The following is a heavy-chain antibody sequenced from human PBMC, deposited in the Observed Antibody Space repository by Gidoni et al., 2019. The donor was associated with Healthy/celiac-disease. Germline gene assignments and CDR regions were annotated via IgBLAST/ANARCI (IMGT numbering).Heavy chain of an antibody. Sequence: QVQLVQSGSEVKKPGASVKVSRKASGYTFTSYDINWVRQATGQGREWMGLMKPNSDNTGYAQKVQGRGTMTRNNSISTAYMELSSLRSEDTAVYYCAILNCGRRFDPWGQGTLVTVSS. V-gene: IGHV1-8*01. J-gene: IGHJ5*02. CDR3: AILNCGRRFDP. CDR1: GYTFTSYD. D-gene: IGHD1-26*01. CDR2: MKPNSDNT.